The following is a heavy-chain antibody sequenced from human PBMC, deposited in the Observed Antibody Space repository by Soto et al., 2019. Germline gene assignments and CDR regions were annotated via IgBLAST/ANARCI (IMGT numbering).Heavy chain of an antibody. J-gene: IGHJ4*02. V-gene: IGHV4-61*01. CDR3: AKRDYAFDS. CDR1: GGSVTTGSYY. D-gene: IGHD4-17*01. Sequence: QVQLQESGPGLVKPSETLSLTCTVSGGSVTTGSYYWSWIRQPPGKTLDLIGYIYYSGSTNYNPSLKSRATIYTDTSGRHFSLNLTSVTADDTAVYFCAKRDYAFDSWGQGTLVTVSS. CDR2: IYYSGST.